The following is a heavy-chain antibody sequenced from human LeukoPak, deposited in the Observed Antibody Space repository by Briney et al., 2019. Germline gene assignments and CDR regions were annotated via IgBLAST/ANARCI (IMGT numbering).Heavy chain of an antibody. CDR1: GFTFSSYG. Sequence: GGSLRLSCAASGFTFSSYGMNWVRQAPGKGPEWVSYISSSGSTIYYADSVKGRFTISRDNAKNSLYLQMNSLRAEDTVVYYCAREMATTTFDYWGQGTLVTVSS. CDR3: AREMATTTFDY. V-gene: IGHV3-48*04. D-gene: IGHD5-24*01. CDR2: ISSSGSTI. J-gene: IGHJ4*02.